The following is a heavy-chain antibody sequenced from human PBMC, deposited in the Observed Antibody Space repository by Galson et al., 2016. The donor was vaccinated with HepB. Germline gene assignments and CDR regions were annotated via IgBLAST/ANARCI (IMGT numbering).Heavy chain of an antibody. CDR3: ARSGIIRFNWFDP. V-gene: IGHV1-18*01. D-gene: IGHD1-14*01. J-gene: IGHJ5*02. CDR2: ISPYNGNT. CDR1: GYTFSGHG. Sequence: SVKVSCKASGYTFSGHGIAWVRQAPGQGLEWMGYISPYNGNTDYAQNFQGRITMPTDASTSTAYMEVRSLKSDDTAVYYCARSGIIRFNWFDPWGQGTLVIVSS.